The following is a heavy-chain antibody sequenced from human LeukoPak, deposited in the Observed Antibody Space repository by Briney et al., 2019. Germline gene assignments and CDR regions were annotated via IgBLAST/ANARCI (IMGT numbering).Heavy chain of an antibody. CDR3: ARDKNGVAFSSSCFDY. Sequence: EASVRVSCKASGYTFTSYYMHWVRQAPGQGLEWMGIINPSGFSTRYAQRFQGRVTMTRDTSTSTVYMELSSLRSDDTAVYYCARDKNGVAFSSSCFDYWGQGTLVTVSS. CDR1: GYTFTSYY. V-gene: IGHV1-46*01. D-gene: IGHD6-13*01. J-gene: IGHJ4*02. CDR2: INPSGFST.